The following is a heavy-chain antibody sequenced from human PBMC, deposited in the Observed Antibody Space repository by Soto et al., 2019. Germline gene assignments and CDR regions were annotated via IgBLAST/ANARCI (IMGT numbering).Heavy chain of an antibody. D-gene: IGHD3-10*01. CDR2: IYYSGST. Sequence: KPSETLSLTCTVSGGSISSYYWSWIRQPPGKGLEWIGYIYYSGSTNYNLSLESRVTISVDTSKNQFSLKLSSVTAADTAVYYCAREYYYGSGSFDYWGQGALVTVSS. CDR3: AREYYYGSGSFDY. J-gene: IGHJ4*02. CDR1: GGSISSYY. V-gene: IGHV4-59*01.